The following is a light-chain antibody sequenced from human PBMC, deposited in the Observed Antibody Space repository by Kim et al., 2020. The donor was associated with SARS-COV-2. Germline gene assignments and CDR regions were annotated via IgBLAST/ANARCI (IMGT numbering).Light chain of an antibody. CDR2: DAS. V-gene: IGKV3-11*01. Sequence: ERANHCCRGQRSVSSYLAWYQQKPGQAPRLLIYDASRRATGIPARFSGSGCGTDFTLTISSLEPEDFAVYYCQQRSNWPPTFGQGTKVDIK. CDR1: RSVSSY. CDR3: QQRSNWPPT. J-gene: IGKJ1*01.